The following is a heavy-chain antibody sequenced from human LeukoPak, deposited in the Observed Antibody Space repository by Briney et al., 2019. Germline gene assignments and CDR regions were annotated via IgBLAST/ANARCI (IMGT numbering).Heavy chain of an antibody. CDR1: GFTFSNYA. CDR2: ITGSGTGT. Sequence: GGSLRLSCAASGFTFSNYAMNWVRQAPGKGLEGVSIITGSGTGTYFAGSVKGRFTISRDNSKAVLCLQMNYLRAEDTAVYYCARARSAGLRLYYFTSWGQGTLVTVSS. V-gene: IGHV3-23*01. CDR3: ARARSAGLRLYYFTS. D-gene: IGHD3-3*01. J-gene: IGHJ5*02.